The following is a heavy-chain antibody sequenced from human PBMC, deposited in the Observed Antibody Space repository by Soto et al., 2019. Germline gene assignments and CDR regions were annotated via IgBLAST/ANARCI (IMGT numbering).Heavy chain of an antibody. D-gene: IGHD3-16*01. CDR1: GGTFNSHA. Sequence: SVKVSCRASGGTFNSHAISWVRQAPGQGLEWMGGVTPIFGTANYAQKFQGRVTIIADRFTTTAYMELRSLTSEDTALYYCARRDDFESYYVVDVWVQGPTVTVPS. J-gene: IGHJ6*02. V-gene: IGHV1-69*06. CDR2: VTPIFGTA. CDR3: ARRDDFESYYVVDV.